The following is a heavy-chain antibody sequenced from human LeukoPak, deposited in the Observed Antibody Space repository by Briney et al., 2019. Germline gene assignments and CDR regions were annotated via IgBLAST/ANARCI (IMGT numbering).Heavy chain of an antibody. CDR2: ISGSGGST. Sequence: GGSLRLSCAASGFTFSSYAMSWVRQAPGKGLEWVSAISGSGGSTYYADSVKGRFTISRDNSKNTLYLQMNSLRAEDTAVYYCASLRQGSGYYQPHAFDIWGQGTMVTVSS. D-gene: IGHD3-22*01. J-gene: IGHJ3*02. CDR1: GFTFSSYA. CDR3: ASLRQGSGYYQPHAFDI. V-gene: IGHV3-23*01.